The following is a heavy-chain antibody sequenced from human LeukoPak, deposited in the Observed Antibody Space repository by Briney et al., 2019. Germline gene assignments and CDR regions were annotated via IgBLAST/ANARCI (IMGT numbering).Heavy chain of an antibody. Sequence: GGSLRLSCAASGFTFRNYGMSWVRQAPGKGLEWVSGISGSADRTHYADSVKGRFTISRDNSKDTLYLQMNSLRAEDTAVYYCAKRGYYDSSGSYAPFAHWGQGTPVTVSS. CDR1: GFTFRNYG. J-gene: IGHJ4*02. CDR2: ISGSADRT. V-gene: IGHV3-23*01. D-gene: IGHD3-22*01. CDR3: AKRGYYDSSGSYAPFAH.